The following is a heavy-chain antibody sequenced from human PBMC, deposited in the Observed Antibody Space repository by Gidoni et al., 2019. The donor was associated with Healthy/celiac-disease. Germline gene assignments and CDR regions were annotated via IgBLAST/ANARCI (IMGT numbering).Heavy chain of an antibody. Sequence: EVQLVESGGGLVQPGGSLRLSCAASAFTFSSYAMRWVRQAPGKGLEWVSAIRGSGGSTYYADSVKGRFTISRDNSKNTLYLQMNSLRAEDTAVYYCAKDTILLWFREPNAGAFDIWGQGTMVTVSS. CDR3: AKDTILLWFREPNAGAFDI. J-gene: IGHJ3*02. D-gene: IGHD3-10*01. V-gene: IGHV3-23*04. CDR2: IRGSGGST. CDR1: AFTFSSYA.